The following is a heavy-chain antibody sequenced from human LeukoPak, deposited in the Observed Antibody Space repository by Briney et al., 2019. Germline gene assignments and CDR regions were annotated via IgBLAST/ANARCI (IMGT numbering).Heavy chain of an antibody. Sequence: SVKVSCKASGGTSSSYAISWVRQAPGQGLEWMGGIIPIFGTANYAQKFQGRVTITADESTSTAYMELSSLRSEDTAVYYCASYCSSTSCYEYYWGQGTLVTVSS. J-gene: IGHJ4*02. CDR3: ASYCSSTSCYEYY. CDR1: GGTSSSYA. D-gene: IGHD2-2*01. V-gene: IGHV1-69*13. CDR2: IIPIFGTA.